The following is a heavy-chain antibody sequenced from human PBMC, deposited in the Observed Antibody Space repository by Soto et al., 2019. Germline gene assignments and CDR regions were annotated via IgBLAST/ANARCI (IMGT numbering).Heavy chain of an antibody. CDR2: ISYDGSNK. Sequence: PGGSLRLSCAASGFTFSSYGMHWVRQAQGKGLEWVAVISYDGSNKYYADSVKGRFTISGDNSKNTLYLQMNSLRAEDTAVYYCAKVWYDYIWGSYPEGNAFDIWGQGTMVTVS. CDR3: AKVWYDYIWGSYPEGNAFDI. V-gene: IGHV3-30*18. D-gene: IGHD3-16*02. J-gene: IGHJ3*02. CDR1: GFTFSSYG.